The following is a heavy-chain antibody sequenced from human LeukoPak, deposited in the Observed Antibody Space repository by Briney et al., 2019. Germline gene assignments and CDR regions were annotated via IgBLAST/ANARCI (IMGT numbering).Heavy chain of an antibody. CDR2: ISSDGSSP. CDR3: ARGLYGHSIDY. CDR1: GFTFRSYW. J-gene: IGHJ4*02. Sequence: PGGSLRLSCAASGFTFRSYWMHWVRKDPGKGLVWVSRISSDGSSPNYADSVKGRFTISRDNAKNTLYLQMNSLRAEDTALYYCARGLYGHSIDYWGQGTLVTVSS. V-gene: IGHV3-74*01. D-gene: IGHD5-24*01.